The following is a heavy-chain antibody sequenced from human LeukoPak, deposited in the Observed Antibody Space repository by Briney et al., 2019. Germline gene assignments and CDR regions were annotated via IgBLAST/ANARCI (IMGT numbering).Heavy chain of an antibody. CDR1: GFTFSSYA. CDR2: VSGSAGST. V-gene: IGHV3-23*01. J-gene: IGHJ4*02. CDR3: AKARQKGIVPFDY. Sequence: PGGSLRLSCAASGFTFSSYAMVWVRQPPGKGLEWVSTVSGSAGSTYYADSVKGRFSISRDNSKNTLYVQMNSLRAEDTAVYYCAKARQKGIVPFDYWGQGTLVTVSS. D-gene: IGHD1-26*01.